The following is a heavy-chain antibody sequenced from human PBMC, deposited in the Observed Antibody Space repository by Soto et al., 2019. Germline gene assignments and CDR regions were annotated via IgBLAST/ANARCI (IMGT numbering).Heavy chain of an antibody. Sequence: SVKVSCKASGGTFSSYAISWVRQAPGQGLERMGGIIPIFGTANYAQKFQGRVTITADESTSTAYMELSSLRSEDTAVYYCASPYYYDSSGYYYLAFDIWGQGTMVTVSS. CDR3: ASPYYYDSSGYYYLAFDI. CDR2: IIPIFGTA. D-gene: IGHD3-22*01. CDR1: GGTFSSYA. V-gene: IGHV1-69*13. J-gene: IGHJ3*02.